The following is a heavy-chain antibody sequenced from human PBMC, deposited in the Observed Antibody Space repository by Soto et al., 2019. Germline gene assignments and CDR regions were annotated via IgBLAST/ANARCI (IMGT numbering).Heavy chain of an antibody. V-gene: IGHV3-64*01. J-gene: IGHJ4*02. CDR1: GFTFSSYA. D-gene: IGHD6-19*01. Sequence: GGSLRLSCAASGFTFSSYAMHWVRQAPGKGLEYVSAISSNGGSTYYANYVKGRFTISRDNSKNTLYLKMGSLRAEDMAVYYCARQWLDSYYFDYWGQGTLVTVSS. CDR3: ARQWLDSYYFDY. CDR2: ISSNGGST.